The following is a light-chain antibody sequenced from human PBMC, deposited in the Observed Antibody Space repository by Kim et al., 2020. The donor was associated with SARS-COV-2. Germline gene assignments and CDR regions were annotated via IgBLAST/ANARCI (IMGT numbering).Light chain of an antibody. CDR2: DVS. Sequence: QSITISCTGTSSAVGTYDYVSWYQQHPGKAPKLMIYDVSDRPSGVSNRFSGSKSGNTASLTISGLQAEDEAYYYCSSYTSTTTLGVFGGGTQLTVL. V-gene: IGLV2-14*03. J-gene: IGLJ2*01. CDR1: SSAVGTYDY. CDR3: SSYTSTTTLGV.